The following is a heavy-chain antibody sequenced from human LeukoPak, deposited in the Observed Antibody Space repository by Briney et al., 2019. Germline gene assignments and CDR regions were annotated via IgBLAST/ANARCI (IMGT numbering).Heavy chain of an antibody. CDR2: ISSGSRTI. CDR1: GFTFNDYY. V-gene: IGHV3-11*01. D-gene: IGHD6-19*01. J-gene: IGHJ5*02. CDR3: ASRYSSGWFYH. Sequence: GGSLRLSCAASGFTFNDYYMSWIRQAPGKGLEWVSYISSGSRTIYYAASVKGRFTISRDNAKNSLYLKMNSLRAEDTAVYYCASRYSSGWFYHSGQGTLVTVSS.